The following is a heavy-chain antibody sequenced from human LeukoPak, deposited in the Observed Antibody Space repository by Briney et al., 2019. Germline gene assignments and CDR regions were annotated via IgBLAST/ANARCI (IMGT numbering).Heavy chain of an antibody. CDR2: IYYSGDT. D-gene: IGHD3-10*01. CDR3: VRGPYGSGISNWFDP. Sequence: PSETLSLTCTVSGGSITGYSWSRIRQPPGRGLEWIAYIYYSGDTNYNPSLKSRVIVSVDTSKNQFSLKLTSVTAADTAVYYCVRGPYGSGISNWFDPWGQGILVTVSS. V-gene: IGHV4-59*01. CDR1: GGSITGYS. J-gene: IGHJ5*02.